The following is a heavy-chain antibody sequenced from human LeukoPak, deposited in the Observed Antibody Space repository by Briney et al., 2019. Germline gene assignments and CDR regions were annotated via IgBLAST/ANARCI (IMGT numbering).Heavy chain of an antibody. V-gene: IGHV3-53*01. Sequence: GGSLRVSCAASGFSVNSNYMSWVRQAPGKGLECVSVISGGGSTYYADAVKGRFTISRDISKNTLYLQMNSLRAEDTAVHYCARGGGSGSYESFDYWGQGALVTVSS. CDR2: ISGGGST. D-gene: IGHD3-10*01. J-gene: IGHJ4*02. CDR1: GFSVNSNY. CDR3: ARGGGSGSYESFDY.